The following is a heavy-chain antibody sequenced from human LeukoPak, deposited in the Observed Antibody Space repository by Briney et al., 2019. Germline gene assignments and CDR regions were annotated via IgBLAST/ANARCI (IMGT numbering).Heavy chain of an antibody. J-gene: IGHJ4*02. Sequence: ASVKVSCKASGYRFSDYYMFWIRQAPGQGLEWVGWINPKTGVTSYAQKFQGRVIVTTDTSISTLYMELNSLTSDDTAVYYCARDHVSGKDDRNFDYWGQGTLVTVSS. CDR2: INPKTGVT. D-gene: IGHD3-10*01. CDR1: GYRFSDYY. CDR3: ARDHVSGKDDRNFDY. V-gene: IGHV1-2*02.